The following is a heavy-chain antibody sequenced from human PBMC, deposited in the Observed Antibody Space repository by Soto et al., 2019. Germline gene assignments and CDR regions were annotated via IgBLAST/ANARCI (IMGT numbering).Heavy chain of an antibody. D-gene: IGHD2-2*01. J-gene: IGHJ3*02. Sequence: SETLSLTCTVSGGSISSSSYYWGWIRQPPGKGLEWIGSIYYSGSTYYNPSLKSRVTISVDTSKNQFSLKLSSVTAADTAVYYCARHQPRYCSSTSCYDGGAFDIWGQGTMVTVSS. CDR2: IYYSGST. V-gene: IGHV4-39*01. CDR1: GGSISSSSYY. CDR3: ARHQPRYCSSTSCYDGGAFDI.